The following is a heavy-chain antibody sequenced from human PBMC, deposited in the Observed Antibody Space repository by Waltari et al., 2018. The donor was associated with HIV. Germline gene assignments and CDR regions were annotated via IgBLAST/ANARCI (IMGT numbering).Heavy chain of an antibody. J-gene: IGHJ6*02. CDR2: ISWNSGDI. V-gene: IGHV3-9*01. Sequence: EVQLVESGGGLGPPGRSLRLSCRAAGITFDDYALPWVRQPPGKGLEWVSGISWNSGDIAYADSVKGRFTISRDNTKNSLFLQMNSVRVEDTALYYCVKDGASTIFGVLNGMDVWGQGTTVTVSS. D-gene: IGHD3-3*01. CDR1: GITFDDYA. CDR3: VKDGASTIFGVLNGMDV.